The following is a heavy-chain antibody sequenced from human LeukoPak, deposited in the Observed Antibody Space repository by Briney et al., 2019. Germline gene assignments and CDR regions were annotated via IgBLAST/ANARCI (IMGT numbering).Heavy chain of an antibody. J-gene: IGHJ3*02. CDR3: ARDRRLLKAFDI. CDR1: GFTFSDYY. V-gene: IGHV3-11*01. Sequence: GGSLRLSWAASGFTFSDYYMSWIRQAPGKGLEWVSYISSSGSTIYYADSVKGRFTISRDNAKNSLYLQMNSLRAEDTAVYYCARDRRLLKAFDIWGQGTMVTVSS. CDR2: ISSSGSTI.